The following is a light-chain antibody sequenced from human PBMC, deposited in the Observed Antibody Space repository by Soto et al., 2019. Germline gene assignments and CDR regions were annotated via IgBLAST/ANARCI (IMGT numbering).Light chain of an antibody. CDR2: GNS. CDR3: AAWDGSVYV. J-gene: IGLJ1*01. CDR1: GSNIAFDT. Sequence: QLVLTQPPSASGTPGQRVSISCSGSGSNIAFDTVDWYQQLPGAAPKLLIYGNSQRPLGVPVRFSGSKSGTSASLAISGLQSEDEADYYCAAWDGSVYVFGIGTKLTVL. V-gene: IGLV1-44*01.